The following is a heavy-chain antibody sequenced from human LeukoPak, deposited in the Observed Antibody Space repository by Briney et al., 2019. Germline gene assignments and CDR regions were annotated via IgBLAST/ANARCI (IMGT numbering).Heavy chain of an antibody. CDR2: ISGSGGST. V-gene: IGHV3-23*01. CDR3: AKDSAGVAATDF. CDR1: GFTFSNYA. J-gene: IGHJ4*02. D-gene: IGHD6-19*01. Sequence: GRSLRLSCAASGFTFSNYAMSWVRQAPGKGLEWVSAISGSGGSTYYADSVKGRFTISRDNSKNTVYLQMDSLRVEDTALYYCAKDSAGVAATDFWGQGTLVTVS.